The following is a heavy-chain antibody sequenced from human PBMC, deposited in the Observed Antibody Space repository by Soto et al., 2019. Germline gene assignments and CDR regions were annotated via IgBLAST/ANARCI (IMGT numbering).Heavy chain of an antibody. CDR2: IYYSGST. V-gene: IGHV4-31*03. D-gene: IGHD5-18*01. Sequence: QVQLQGSGPGLVKPSQTLSLTCTVSGGSISSGGYYWNWIRQHPGKGLEYIGYIYYSGSTYYNPSLKSRVTLSGDTSKNQFSLKLNSVTAADTAVYYCARGSYGRLGPFDFWGQGTLVTVSS. CDR1: GGSISSGGYY. CDR3: ARGSYGRLGPFDF. J-gene: IGHJ4*02.